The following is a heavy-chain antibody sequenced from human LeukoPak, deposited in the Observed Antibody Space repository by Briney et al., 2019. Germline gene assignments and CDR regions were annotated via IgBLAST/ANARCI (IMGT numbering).Heavy chain of an antibody. Sequence: ASVKVSCKASGYTFTGYYMHWLRQAPGQGLEWVGWINPNNGDTDYTQTFQGRVTMTRDTSISTAYMELSRLRSDDTAVYFCARAEIAVAGSDAFDIWGQGTMVTVSS. D-gene: IGHD6-19*01. CDR3: ARAEIAVAGSDAFDI. V-gene: IGHV1-2*02. J-gene: IGHJ3*02. CDR2: INPNNGDT. CDR1: GYTFTGYY.